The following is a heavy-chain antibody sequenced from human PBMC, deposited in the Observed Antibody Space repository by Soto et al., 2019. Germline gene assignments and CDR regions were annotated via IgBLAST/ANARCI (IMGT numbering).Heavy chain of an antibody. V-gene: IGHV4-59*01. CDR1: GGSISSYY. CDR2: IYYSGST. J-gene: IGHJ4*02. Sequence: SETLSLTCTVSGGSISSYYWSWIRQPPGKGLEWMGYIYYSGSTNYNPSLKSRVTISVDTSKNQFSLKLSSVTAADTAVYYCARLRDYDFWSGYYYYFDYWGQGTLVTVSS. CDR3: ARLRDYDFWSGYYYYFDY. D-gene: IGHD3-3*01.